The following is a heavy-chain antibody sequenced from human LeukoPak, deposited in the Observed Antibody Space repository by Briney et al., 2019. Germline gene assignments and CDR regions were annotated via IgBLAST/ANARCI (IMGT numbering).Heavy chain of an antibody. D-gene: IGHD6-13*01. CDR1: GGTFSSYA. V-gene: IGHV1-69*05. CDR2: TIPIFGTA. J-gene: IGHJ5*02. CDR3: ARDETHYSSSSGWFDP. Sequence: GASVKVSCKASGGTFSSYAISWVRQAPGQGLEWMGRTIPIFGTANYAQKFQGRVTITTDESTSTAYMELSSLRSEDTAVYYCARDETHYSSSSGWFDPWGQGTLVTVSS.